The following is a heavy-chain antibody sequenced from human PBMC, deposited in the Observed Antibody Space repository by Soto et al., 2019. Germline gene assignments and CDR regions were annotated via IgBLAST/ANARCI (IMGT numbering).Heavy chain of an antibody. V-gene: IGHV4-31*03. CDR3: ARDTAMAQYYYGMDV. D-gene: IGHD5-18*01. Sequence: PSETLSLTCTVSGGSISSGGYNWGGTGNNHGKGLEWIWYIYYSGSTYYNPTLKCRVTISVDTSKNQFSLKLSSVTAADTAVYCCARDTAMAQYYYGMDVWGQGTPVTVSS. CDR1: GGSISSGGYN. J-gene: IGHJ6*02. CDR2: IYYSGST.